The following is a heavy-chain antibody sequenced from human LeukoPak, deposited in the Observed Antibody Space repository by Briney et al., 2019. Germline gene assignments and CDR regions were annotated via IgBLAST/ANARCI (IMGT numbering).Heavy chain of an antibody. CDR3: AKDGTSYDSSGYYSSDAFDI. CDR1: GFTFSSYA. Sequence: GGSLRLSCAASGFTFSSYAMSWVRQAPGKGLEWVSAISGSGGSTYYADSVKGRFTISRDNSKNTLYLQMNSLRAEDTAVYYCAKDGTSYDSSGYYSSDAFDIWGQGTMATVSS. J-gene: IGHJ3*02. V-gene: IGHV3-23*01. D-gene: IGHD3-22*01. CDR2: ISGSGGST.